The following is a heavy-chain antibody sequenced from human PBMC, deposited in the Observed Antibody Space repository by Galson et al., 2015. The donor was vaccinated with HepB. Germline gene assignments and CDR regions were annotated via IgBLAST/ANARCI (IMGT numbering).Heavy chain of an antibody. CDR1: GLTFSSYA. Sequence: SLRLSCAASGLTFSSYAMHWVRQAPGKGLEWVAIISYDGSNKYYADSVKGRFTISRDNSKNTLYLQMNSLRAEDTAVYYCARDGRENTVPASWFDPWGQGTLVTVSS. D-gene: IGHD2/OR15-2a*01. V-gene: IGHV3-30-3*01. CDR3: ARDGRENTVPASWFDP. CDR2: ISYDGSNK. J-gene: IGHJ5*02.